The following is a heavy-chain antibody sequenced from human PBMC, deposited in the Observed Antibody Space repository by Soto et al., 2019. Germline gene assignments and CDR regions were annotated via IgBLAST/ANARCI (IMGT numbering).Heavy chain of an antibody. D-gene: IGHD2-15*01. CDR1: GFTVSSNY. Sequence: EVQLVESGGGLVQPGGSLRLSCAASGFTVSSNYMSWVRQAPGKGLEWVSVIYSGGSTNYADSVKGRFTISRDNSKNTLYLQMNSLRAEDTAVYYCASTLGYCSGGSCWGQGTLVTVSS. V-gene: IGHV3-66*01. CDR2: IYSGGST. CDR3: ASTLGYCSGGSC. J-gene: IGHJ4*02.